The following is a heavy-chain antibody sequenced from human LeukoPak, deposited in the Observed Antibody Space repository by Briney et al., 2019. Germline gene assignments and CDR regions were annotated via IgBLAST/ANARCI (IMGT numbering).Heavy chain of an antibody. Sequence: GASVKVSCKASGGSFSNYAITWVRQAPGQGLEWMGRIIPIFGATTYAQKFQGRVTITADMGSSTAYLELTGLTSEDTALYFCAKQGAVRPDYYMDVWGNGTTVIVSS. D-gene: IGHD3-16*01. CDR3: AKQGAVRPDYYMDV. V-gene: IGHV1-69*06. CDR2: IIPIFGAT. CDR1: GGSFSNYA. J-gene: IGHJ6*03.